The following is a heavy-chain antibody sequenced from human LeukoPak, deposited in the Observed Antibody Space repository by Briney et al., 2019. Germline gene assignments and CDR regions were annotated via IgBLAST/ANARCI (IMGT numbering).Heavy chain of an antibody. V-gene: IGHV3-30*03. CDR2: ISYDGSNK. D-gene: IGHD2-15*01. J-gene: IGHJ6*02. Sequence: GRSLRLSCAASGFTFSSYGMHWVRQAPGKGLEWVAVISYDGSNKYYADSVKGRFTISRDNSKNTLYLQMNSLRAEDTAVYYCASSDCSGGSCYLFVGHGMDVWGQGTTVTVSS. CDR3: ASSDCSGGSCYLFVGHGMDV. CDR1: GFTFSSYG.